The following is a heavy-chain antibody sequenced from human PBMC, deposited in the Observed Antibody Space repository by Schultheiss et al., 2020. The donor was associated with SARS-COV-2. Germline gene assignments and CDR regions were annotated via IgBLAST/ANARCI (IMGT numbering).Heavy chain of an antibody. D-gene: IGHD5-18*01. J-gene: IGHJ4*02. CDR2: ISSSSSTI. Sequence: GGSLRLSCAASGFTVSSNYMSWVRQAPGKGLEWVSYISSSSSTIYYADSVKGRLTISRDNAKNSLYLQVNSLRAEDMTVYYCARVVRTDVVRARDTIAQPFDYWGQGTLVTVAS. V-gene: IGHV3-48*01. CDR3: ARVVRTDVVRARDTIAQPFDY. CDR1: GFTVSSNY.